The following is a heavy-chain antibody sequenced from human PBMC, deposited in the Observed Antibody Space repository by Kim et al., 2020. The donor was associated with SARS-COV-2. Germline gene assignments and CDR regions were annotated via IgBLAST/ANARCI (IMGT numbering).Heavy chain of an antibody. D-gene: IGHD2-2*01. CDR1: GYTFTSYA. Sequence: ASVKVSCKASGYTFTSYAMNWVRQAPGQGLEWMGWINTNTGNPTYAQGFTGRFVFSLDTSVSTAYLQISSLKAEDTAVYYCARDATPPGLIDDIVVVPAAIWSGPYYYGMDVWGQGTTVTVSS. J-gene: IGHJ6*02. V-gene: IGHV7-4-1*02. CDR2: INTNTGNP. CDR3: ARDATPPGLIDDIVVVPAAIWSGPYYYGMDV.